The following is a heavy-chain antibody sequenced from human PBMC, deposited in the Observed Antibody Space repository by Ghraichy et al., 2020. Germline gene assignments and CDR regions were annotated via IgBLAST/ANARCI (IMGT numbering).Heavy chain of an antibody. V-gene: IGHV3-9*01. CDR1: GFTFDDYA. J-gene: IGHJ6*02. CDR2: ISWNSGSI. Sequence: SLNISCAASGFTFDDYAMHWVRQAPGKGLEWVSGISWNSGSIGYADSVKGRFNISRDNAKNSLYLQMNSLRAEDTALYYCAKDKGDCTGGVCYTSYYYYGMDVWGQGTTVTVSS. D-gene: IGHD2-8*02. CDR3: AKDKGDCTGGVCYTSYYYYGMDV.